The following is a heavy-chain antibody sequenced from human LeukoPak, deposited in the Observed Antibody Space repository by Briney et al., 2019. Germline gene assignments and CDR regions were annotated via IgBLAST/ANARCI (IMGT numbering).Heavy chain of an antibody. CDR1: GFTYSSYA. CDR2: ISGSGGST. J-gene: IGHJ4*02. V-gene: IGHV3-23*01. D-gene: IGHD1-26*01. CDR3: ARGEDYFDY. Sequence: GGSLRLSCAASGFTYSSYAMSWVRQAPGKGLEWVSAISGSGGSTYYADSVKGRFTISRDNAKNSLYLQMNSLRAEDTAVYYCARGEDYFDYWGQGTLVTVSS.